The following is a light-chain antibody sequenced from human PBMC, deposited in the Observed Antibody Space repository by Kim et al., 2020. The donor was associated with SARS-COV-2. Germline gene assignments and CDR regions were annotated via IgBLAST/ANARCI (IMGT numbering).Light chain of an antibody. J-gene: IGLJ2*01. Sequence: SSELTQDPAVSVALGQTVRITCQGDSLRNYYATWYQQKPGQAPILVIYGRDNRPSGIPDRFSGSSSGNTASLTITGAQAEDEADYYCKSRDSSGKVVFGGGTKLTVL. V-gene: IGLV3-19*01. CDR3: KSRDSSGKVV. CDR2: GRD. CDR1: SLRNYY.